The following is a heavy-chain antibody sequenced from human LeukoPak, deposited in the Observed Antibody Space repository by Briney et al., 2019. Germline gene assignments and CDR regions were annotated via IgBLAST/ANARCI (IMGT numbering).Heavy chain of an antibody. D-gene: IGHD2-15*01. Sequence: SETLSLTCAVYGGSFSGYYWSWIRQPPGKGLEWIGEINHSGSTNYNPSLKSRVTMSVDTSKNQFSLKLSSVTAADTAVYYCAREAYCSGGSCYDYWGQGTLVTVSS. J-gene: IGHJ4*02. V-gene: IGHV4-34*01. CDR2: INHSGST. CDR3: AREAYCSGGSCYDY. CDR1: GGSFSGYY.